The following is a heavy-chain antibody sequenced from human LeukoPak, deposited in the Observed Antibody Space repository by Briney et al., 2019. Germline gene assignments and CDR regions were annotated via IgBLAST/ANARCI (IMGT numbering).Heavy chain of an antibody. J-gene: IGHJ4*02. Sequence: PSETLSLTCSVSGGSINNYYWTWIRQPPGKGLEWIGYIYYSGGTNYNSSLKSRVTISVDTSKNQFSLKLTSVSAADTAMYYCARHGTGTGYPLDYWGLGTLVTVSS. V-gene: IGHV4-59*08. CDR1: GGSINNYY. CDR3: ARHGTGTGYPLDY. CDR2: IYYSGGT. D-gene: IGHD3/OR15-3a*01.